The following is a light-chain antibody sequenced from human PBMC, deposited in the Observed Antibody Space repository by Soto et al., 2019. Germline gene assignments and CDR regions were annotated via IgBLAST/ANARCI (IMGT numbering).Light chain of an antibody. J-gene: IGKJ1*01. V-gene: IGKV1-5*03. CDR1: QSISAW. CDR2: KAS. CDR3: QQYNDYSWT. Sequence: DIQLTQSPSTLSASVGDRVSSNCRASQSISAWLAWYQQKPGKAPRLLIYKASTLEIGVPARFSGSGSGTEFTLTISSLQPDDVAIYYCQQYNDYSWTFGQGTKV.